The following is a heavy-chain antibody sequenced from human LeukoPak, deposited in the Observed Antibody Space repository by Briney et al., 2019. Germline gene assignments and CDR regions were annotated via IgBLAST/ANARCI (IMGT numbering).Heavy chain of an antibody. J-gene: IGHJ4*02. V-gene: IGHV3-21*01. CDR2: ISSSSSYI. CDR3: ARWKGSVSCPYCAGDY. D-gene: IGHD2-21*01. CDR1: GFTFSSYS. Sequence: GGSLRLSCAASGFTFSSYSMNWVRQAPGKGLEWVSSISSSSSYIYYADSVKGRFTISRDNAKNSLYLQMNSLRAEDTAVYYCARWKGSVSCPYCAGDYWGQGTLVTVSS.